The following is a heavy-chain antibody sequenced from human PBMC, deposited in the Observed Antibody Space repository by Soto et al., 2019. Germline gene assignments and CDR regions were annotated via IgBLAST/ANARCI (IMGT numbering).Heavy chain of an antibody. Sequence: EVQLVESGGELVQPGGSLRLSCAASGFTFSSYWMHWVRQAPGKGLVWVSRIKSDGSSTNYADSVKGRFTISRDNATNTLYLQMNSLRAEDTAVYYCARRATSSATGSWYFDLWGRGTLVTVSS. V-gene: IGHV3-74*01. D-gene: IGHD4-17*01. J-gene: IGHJ2*01. CDR2: IKSDGSST. CDR3: ARRATSSATGSWYFDL. CDR1: GFTFSSYW.